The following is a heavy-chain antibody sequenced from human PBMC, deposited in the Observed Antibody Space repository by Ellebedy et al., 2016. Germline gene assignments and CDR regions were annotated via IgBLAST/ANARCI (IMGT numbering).Heavy chain of an antibody. J-gene: IGHJ4*02. V-gene: IGHV3-23*01. CDR3: YYGHYSGF. D-gene: IGHD4-17*01. CDR1: GLNFNTFF. CDR2: ISAGSDTT. Sequence: GGSLRLXCTASGLNFNTFFMSWVRQAPGKGLEWVSTISAGSDTTRLADSVKGRFTISRDSSKNSVYLRMNNLRVEDTAVYYCYYGHYSGFWGQGTLVTVSS.